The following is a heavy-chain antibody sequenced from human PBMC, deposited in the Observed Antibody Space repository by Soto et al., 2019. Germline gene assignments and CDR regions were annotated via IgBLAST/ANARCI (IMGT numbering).Heavy chain of an antibody. CDR3: ARLTCRGYGCDSLTGANNHFDY. D-gene: IGHD2-15*01. V-gene: IGHV1-69*02. CDR2: IIPFLDVT. CDR1: GGTFSTYT. J-gene: IGHJ4*02. Sequence: QVQLVQSGAEVKKPGSSVTVSCKASGGTFSTYTITWVRQAPGQGLEWMGRIIPFLDVTNYAQKFQGRVTITADKSTSTVYMELTSLRSDATAVYYCARLTCRGYGCDSLTGANNHFDYWGQGTLVSVSS.